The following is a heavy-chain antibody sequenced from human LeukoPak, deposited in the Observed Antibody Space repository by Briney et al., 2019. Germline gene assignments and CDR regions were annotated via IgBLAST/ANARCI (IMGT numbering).Heavy chain of an antibody. CDR3: AKGSRGTYPYYFDY. Sequence: GSLRLSCAASGFTFSSYAMAWVRQAPGKGLEWVSAIIDRGGSTYYVDSVKGRFTISRDNSKNTLYLQLNSLRAEDTAVYYCAKGSRGTYPYYFDYWGQGALVTVSS. V-gene: IGHV3-23*01. D-gene: IGHD3-10*01. J-gene: IGHJ4*02. CDR1: GFTFSSYA. CDR2: IIDRGGST.